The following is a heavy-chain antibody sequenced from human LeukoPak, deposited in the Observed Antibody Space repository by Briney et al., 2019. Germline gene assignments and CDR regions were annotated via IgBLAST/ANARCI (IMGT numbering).Heavy chain of an antibody. Sequence: SETLSLTCVVSGGSISTSDWWSWVRQPPGKGLEWIGEIYHSGSTFYNPSLKSRVTISVDTSKNQFSLKLSSVTAADTAVYYCASAYCGGDCTPYWYFDLWGRGTLVTVSS. D-gene: IGHD2-21*02. V-gene: IGHV4-4*02. J-gene: IGHJ2*01. CDR2: IYHSGST. CDR3: ASAYCGGDCTPYWYFDL. CDR1: GGSISTSDW.